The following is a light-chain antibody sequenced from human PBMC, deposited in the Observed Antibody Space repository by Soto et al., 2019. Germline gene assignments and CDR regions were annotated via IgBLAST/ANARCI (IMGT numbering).Light chain of an antibody. J-gene: IGLJ1*01. V-gene: IGLV1-44*01. CDR1: SSNIASNT. CDR2: SND. CDR3: SSWDDSLNGHV. Sequence: QSVLTQPPSASGTPGQRVTVSCSGSSSNIASNTVNWYQQLPGTAPKLLIYSNDQRPSGVPDRFSASKSGTSASLAISGLQSEDEVDYYCSSWDDSLNGHVFGTVKKVTV.